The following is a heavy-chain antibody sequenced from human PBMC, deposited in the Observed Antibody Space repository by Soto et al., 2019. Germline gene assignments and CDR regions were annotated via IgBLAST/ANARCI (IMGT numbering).Heavy chain of an antibody. CDR1: GFTLNNYW. CDR3: ARDLGGPDY. CDR2: INNDGSST. D-gene: IGHD3-16*01. V-gene: IGHV3-74*01. Sequence: LRLSCAASGFTLNNYWMHWVREAPGKGLVWVSRINNDGSSTAYADPVKGRFTISRDNAKNTLYLQMNSLRAEDTAIYYCARDLGGPDYWGQGTLVTVSS. J-gene: IGHJ4*02.